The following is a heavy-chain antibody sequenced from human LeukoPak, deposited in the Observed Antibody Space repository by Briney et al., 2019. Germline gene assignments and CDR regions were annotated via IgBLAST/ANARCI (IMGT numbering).Heavy chain of an antibody. J-gene: IGHJ4*02. CDR1: GFTFDDYA. Sequence: GGSLRLSCVASGFTFDDYAMHWVRQTPGKGLEWVSGLSWNSGSIGYADSVKGRFTISRDNAKNSLYLQMNSLRVEDTALYYCAKGYCSGTNCFTDYWGQGTLVTVFS. V-gene: IGHV3-9*01. CDR2: LSWNSGSI. D-gene: IGHD2-2*01. CDR3: AKGYCSGTNCFTDY.